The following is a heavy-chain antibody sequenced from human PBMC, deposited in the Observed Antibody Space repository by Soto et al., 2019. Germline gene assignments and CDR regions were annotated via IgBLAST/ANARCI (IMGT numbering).Heavy chain of an antibody. CDR3: AMNRGVPKWFDP. D-gene: IGHD3-10*01. V-gene: IGHV4-31*03. CDR2: IYYSGST. CDR1: GGSISSGGYY. J-gene: IGHJ5*02. Sequence: PSETLSLTCTVSGGSISSGGYYWSWIRQHPGKGLEWIGYIYYSGSTYYNPSLKSRVTISVDTSKNQFSLKLSSVTAADTAVYYCAMNRGVPKWFDPWGQGTLVTVSS.